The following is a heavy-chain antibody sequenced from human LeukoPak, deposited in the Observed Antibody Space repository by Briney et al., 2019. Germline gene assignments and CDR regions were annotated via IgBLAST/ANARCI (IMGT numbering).Heavy chain of an antibody. CDR2: IIPIFGTA. J-gene: IGHJ4*02. V-gene: IGHV1-69*01. D-gene: IGHD3-10*01. Sequence: GSSVKVSCKASGGTFSSYAISWVRQAPGQGLEWMGGIIPIFGTANYAQKFQGRVTITADESTSAAYMELSSLRSEDTAVYYCARVLLWFGELFPPDYWGQGTLVTVSS. CDR1: GGTFSSYA. CDR3: ARVLLWFGELFPPDY.